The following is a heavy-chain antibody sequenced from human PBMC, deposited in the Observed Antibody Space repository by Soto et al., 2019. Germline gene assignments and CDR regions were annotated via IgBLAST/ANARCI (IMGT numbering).Heavy chain of an antibody. CDR1: GGAFGSYS. Sequence: QVHLVQSGAEVKKPGSSVKVSCKASGGAFGSYSISWVRQSPGQGLEWMGGIIPFFGTKYYAQKFRGRVTTTAGESTSTVYMALNGLRSDDTAIYYCANYSGNSWLGPWGQGTLVTVSS. CDR2: IIPFFGTK. CDR3: ANYSGNSWLGP. J-gene: IGHJ5*02. D-gene: IGHD6-19*01. V-gene: IGHV1-69*01.